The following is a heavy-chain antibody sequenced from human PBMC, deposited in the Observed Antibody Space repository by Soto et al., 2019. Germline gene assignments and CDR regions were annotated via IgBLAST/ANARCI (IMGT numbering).Heavy chain of an antibody. V-gene: IGHV4-59*01. CDR3: ARGGSSSLFDP. CDR1: GGYISSYY. D-gene: IGHD6-6*01. CDR2: ISSTGST. J-gene: IGHJ5*02. Sequence: SETLSLTCTVSGGYISSYYWTWIRQPPGKGLEWIGYISSTGSTNYNPSLKSRITISVDRSKNQLSLKLSSVTAADTAMYYCARGGSSSLFDPWGQGTLVTVSS.